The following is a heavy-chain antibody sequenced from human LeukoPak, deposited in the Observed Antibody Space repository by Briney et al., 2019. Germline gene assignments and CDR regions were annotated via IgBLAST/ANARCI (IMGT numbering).Heavy chain of an antibody. CDR1: GDGFTRHT. CDR2: IWSTVEYI. J-gene: IGHJ4*02. Sequence: GGSLRLSCAGSGDGFTRHTMNWVRRAPGKGLEWISYIWSTVEYIYYADSLKGRFTISRDNARTSVYLQMNTPGVEDTAIYYCAREYDSRARFDSWGQGTLVTVSS. V-gene: IGHV3-21*05. CDR3: AREYDSRARFDS. D-gene: IGHD6-13*01.